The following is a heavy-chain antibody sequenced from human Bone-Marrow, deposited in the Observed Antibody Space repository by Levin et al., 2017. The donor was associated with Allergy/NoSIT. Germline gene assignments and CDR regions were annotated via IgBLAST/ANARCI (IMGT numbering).Heavy chain of an antibody. CDR2: INPAGGST. V-gene: IGHV1-46*01. CDR3: ATEKGERVKRLDF. D-gene: IGHD1-26*01. J-gene: IGHJ4*02. CDR1: GYTFTDYY. Sequence: GESLKISCKASGYTFTDYYMHWIRQAPGQGLEWMGIINPAGGSTTYAPKFQGRITMTRDTSTSTVYMDLSSLRSEDTAVFYCATEKGERVKRLDFWGQGTLLTVSS.